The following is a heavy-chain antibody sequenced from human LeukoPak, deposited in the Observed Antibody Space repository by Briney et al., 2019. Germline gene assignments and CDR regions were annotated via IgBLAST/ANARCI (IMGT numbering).Heavy chain of an antibody. V-gene: IGHV4-39*01. CDR2: IYYSGST. J-gene: IGHJ3*02. CDR3: ARLRNDAFDI. Sequence: SETLSLTCTVSGGSISSSSYYWGWIRQPPGKGLEWIGSIYYSGSTYYNPSLKSRVTISVDTSKNQSSLKLSSVTAADTAVYYCARLRNDAFDIWGEGTIVTASS. CDR1: GGSISSSSYY.